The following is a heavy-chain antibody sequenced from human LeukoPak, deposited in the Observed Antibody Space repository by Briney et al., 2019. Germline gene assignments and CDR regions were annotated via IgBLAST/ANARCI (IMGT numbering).Heavy chain of an antibody. CDR1: GFTFSHYY. D-gene: IGHD2-2*01. CDR3: ARDRVVPAAPGGYGDLSYYYGMDV. J-gene: IGHJ6*02. V-gene: IGHV3-11*01. CDR2: ISSSGSTI. Sequence: GGSLRLSCAASGFTFSHYYMSWIRQAPGKGLEWVSYISSSGSTIYYADSVKGRFTISRDNAKNSLYLQMNSLRAEDTAVYYCARDRVVPAAPGGYGDLSYYYGMDVWGQGTTVTVSS.